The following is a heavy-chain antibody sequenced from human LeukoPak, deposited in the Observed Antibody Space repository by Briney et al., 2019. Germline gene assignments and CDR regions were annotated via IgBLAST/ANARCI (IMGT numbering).Heavy chain of an antibody. Sequence: ASVKVSCKASGYTFTSYGISWVRQAPGQGLEWMGWISAYNGNTNYAQKLQGRVTMTTDTSTSTAYMELRSLRSDDTAVYYCARERGGISPKGPVLMVYAWDYWGQGTLVTVSS. CDR1: GYTFTSYG. J-gene: IGHJ4*02. CDR3: ARERGGISPKGPVLMVYAWDY. V-gene: IGHV1-18*01. CDR2: ISAYNGNT. D-gene: IGHD2-8*01.